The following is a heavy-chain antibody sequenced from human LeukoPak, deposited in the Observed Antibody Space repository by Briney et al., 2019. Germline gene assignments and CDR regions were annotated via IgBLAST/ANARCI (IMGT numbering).Heavy chain of an antibody. CDR3: ARGGYSSSSIDY. D-gene: IGHD6-13*01. CDR1: GFTLSSNY. Sequence: GGSLRLSCAASGFTLSSNYMSWVRQAPGKGLEWVSLIYSGGSTYYSDSVKGRFTISRDNSKNTLYLQMNSPRAEDTAVYYCARGGYSSSSIDYWGQGTLVTVSS. CDR2: IYSGGST. V-gene: IGHV3-66*02. J-gene: IGHJ4*02.